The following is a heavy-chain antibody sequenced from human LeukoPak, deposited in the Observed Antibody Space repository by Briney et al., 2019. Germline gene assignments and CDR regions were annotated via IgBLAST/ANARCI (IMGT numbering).Heavy chain of an antibody. Sequence: PGGSLRLSCAASGFTFSSYWMSWVRQAPGKGLEWVANIKQDGSEKYYVDSVKGRFTISRDNAKNSLYLQMNRLRAEDTAVYYCAREGSGQWLVNYYYYGMDVWGQGTRVSVSS. CDR2: IKQDGSEK. CDR1: GFTFSSYW. V-gene: IGHV3-7*01. J-gene: IGHJ6*02. CDR3: AREGSGQWLVNYYYYGMDV. D-gene: IGHD6-19*01.